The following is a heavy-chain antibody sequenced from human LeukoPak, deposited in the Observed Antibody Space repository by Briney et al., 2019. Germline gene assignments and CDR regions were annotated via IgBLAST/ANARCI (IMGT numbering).Heavy chain of an antibody. V-gene: IGHV3-23*01. D-gene: IGHD2-2*01. CDR2: ISGSGGST. CDR3: AKDRGVIVPAGMAT. CDR1: GFTFSSYE. J-gene: IGHJ5*02. Sequence: SGGSLRLSCAASGFTFSSYEMNWVRQAPGKGLEWVSVISGSGGSTYYADSVKGRFTISRDNSKNTLYLQMNSLRAEETAVYYCAKDRGVIVPAGMATWGQGTLVAVSS.